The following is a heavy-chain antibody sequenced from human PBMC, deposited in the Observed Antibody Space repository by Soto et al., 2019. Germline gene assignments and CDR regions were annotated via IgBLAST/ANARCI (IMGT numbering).Heavy chain of an antibody. J-gene: IGHJ3*02. Sequence: GGSLRLSCAASGFTFRSNAMSWVRQAPGKGLEWVSGISGSGGSTYYADSVKGRFTISRDNSKNTLYLQMNSLRADDTAVYYCAKGSLYDFWILLDAFDIWGQGTMVTVSS. CDR2: ISGSGGST. CDR1: GFTFRSNA. D-gene: IGHD3-3*01. V-gene: IGHV3-23*01. CDR3: AKGSLYDFWILLDAFDI.